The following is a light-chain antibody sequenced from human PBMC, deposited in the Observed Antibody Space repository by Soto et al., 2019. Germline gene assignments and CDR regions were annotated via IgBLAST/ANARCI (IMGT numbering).Light chain of an antibody. CDR1: QDISDY. Sequence: DIQMTQSPSSLSASVGDRVTITFQASQDISDYLHWYQQKPGKAPKLLIYDASNLETGVPSRFSGSGSGTDVTFTISSLQPEDVATYYCQHYDDLPPITFGQGTRLEIK. CDR3: QHYDDLPPIT. V-gene: IGKV1-33*01. J-gene: IGKJ5*01. CDR2: DAS.